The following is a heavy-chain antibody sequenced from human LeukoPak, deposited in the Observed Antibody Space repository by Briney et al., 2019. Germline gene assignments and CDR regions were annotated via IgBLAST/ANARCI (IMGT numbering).Heavy chain of an antibody. Sequence: KPGGSLRHSCAASGFTFSDYYMSWIRQAPGKGLEWVSYISSSSSYTDYADSVKGRFTISRDNAKNSLNLQMNSLRAEDTAVYYCARDSGYSGYSDYWGQGTLVTVSS. V-gene: IGHV3-11*05. D-gene: IGHD5-12*01. CDR3: ARDSGYSGYSDY. CDR1: GFTFSDYY. CDR2: ISSSSSYT. J-gene: IGHJ4*02.